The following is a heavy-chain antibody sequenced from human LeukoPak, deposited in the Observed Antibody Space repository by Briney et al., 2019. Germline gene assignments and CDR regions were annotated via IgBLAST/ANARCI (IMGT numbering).Heavy chain of an antibody. D-gene: IGHD1-26*01. CDR1: GFTFRSYE. CDR2: ISSGSTI. J-gene: IGHJ4*02. Sequence: GGSLRLSCAASGFTFRSYEMNWVRQAPGKGLEWVSYISSGSTIYYADSVKGRFTISRDNSKNTLYLQMNSLRAEDTAVYYCAKVLVYSGSYYFDYWGQGTLVTVSS. V-gene: IGHV3-48*03. CDR3: AKVLVYSGSYYFDY.